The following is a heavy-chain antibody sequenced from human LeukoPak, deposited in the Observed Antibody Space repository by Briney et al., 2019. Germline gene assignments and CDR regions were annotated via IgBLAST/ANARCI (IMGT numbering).Heavy chain of an antibody. D-gene: IGHD6-6*01. CDR1: GFTVSSNY. CDR2: IYSGGST. V-gene: IGHV3-66*01. Sequence: PGGSLRLSCAASGFTVSSNYMSWVRQAPGKGLEWVSVIYSGGSTYYADSVKGRFTISRDNSKNTLYLQMNSLRAEDTAVYYCARKSPYSSSYYSWGQGTLVTVSS. J-gene: IGHJ4*02. CDR3: ARKSPYSSSYYS.